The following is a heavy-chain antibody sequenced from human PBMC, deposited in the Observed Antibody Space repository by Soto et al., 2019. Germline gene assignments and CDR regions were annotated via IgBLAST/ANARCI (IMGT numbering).Heavy chain of an antibody. CDR2: IIPIFGTA. J-gene: IGHJ4*02. CDR1: GGTFSSYD. Sequence: QVQLVQSGAVVKKPGSSVKFSCKASGGTFSSYDISWVRQDPGQGLEWMGVIIPIFGTANYAQKFTGRVTITADESTSTAYMELSSLRSDVTAVYYCARDPRPQNYYDRSGYYRYWGQGTLITVSS. D-gene: IGHD3-22*01. V-gene: IGHV1-69*01. CDR3: ARDPRPQNYYDRSGYYRY.